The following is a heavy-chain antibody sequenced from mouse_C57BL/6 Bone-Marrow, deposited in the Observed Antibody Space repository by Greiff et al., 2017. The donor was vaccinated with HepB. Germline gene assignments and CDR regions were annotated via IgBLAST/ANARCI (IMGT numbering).Heavy chain of an antibody. J-gene: IGHJ1*03. V-gene: IGHV1-69*01. CDR2: IDPSDSYT. CDR3: ARRGGFCSRGYFDV. CDR1: GYTFTSYW. Sequence: QVQLQQPGAELVMPGASVKLSCKASGYTFTSYWMHWVKQRPGQGLEWIGEIDPSDSYTNYNQKFKGKSTLTVDKSSSTAYMQLSSLTSEDSAVYYCARRGGFCSRGYFDVWGTGTTVTVSS. D-gene: IGHD1-1*01.